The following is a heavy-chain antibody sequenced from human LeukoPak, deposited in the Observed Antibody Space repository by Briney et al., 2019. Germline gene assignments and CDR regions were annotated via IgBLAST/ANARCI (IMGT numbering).Heavy chain of an antibody. D-gene: IGHD3-10*01. Sequence: PSETLSLTCAVYGGSFSGYYWSWIRQPPGKGLEWIGEINHSGSTNYNPSLKSRVTISVDTSKNQFSLKLSSVTAADTAVYYCARRGYYYGSGSHYNGIRNLLFDYWGQGTLVTVSS. CDR3: ARRGYYYGSGSHYNGIRNLLFDY. V-gene: IGHV4-34*01. CDR2: INHSGST. CDR1: GGSFSGYY. J-gene: IGHJ4*02.